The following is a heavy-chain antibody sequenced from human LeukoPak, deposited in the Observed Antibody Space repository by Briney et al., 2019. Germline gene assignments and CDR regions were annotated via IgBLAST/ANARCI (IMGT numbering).Heavy chain of an antibody. CDR2: INHSGST. Sequence: SETLSLTCAVYGGSFSGYYWSWIRQPPGKGLEWIGEINHSGSTNYNPSLKSRVTISVDTSKNQFSLKLSSVTAADTAVYYCARGRYMVRGVITVYYYYYMDVWGKGTTVTVS. CDR1: GGSFSGYY. J-gene: IGHJ6*03. CDR3: ARGRYMVRGVITVYYYYYMDV. V-gene: IGHV4-34*01. D-gene: IGHD3-10*01.